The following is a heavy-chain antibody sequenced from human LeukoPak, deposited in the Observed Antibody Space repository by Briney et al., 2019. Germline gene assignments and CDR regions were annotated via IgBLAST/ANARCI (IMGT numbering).Heavy chain of an antibody. CDR3: ARERGPNCNKDCLFDP. Sequence: SETLSLTCTVSGGSISSYYWSWIRQPAGKGLEWIGRIYTSGSTNYNPSLKSRVIISLDTSKNQFSLKLNSATAADTAVYYCARERGPNCNKDCLFDPWGQGTLVTVSS. J-gene: IGHJ5*02. CDR1: GGSISSYY. V-gene: IGHV4-4*07. CDR2: IYTSGST. D-gene: IGHD2/OR15-2a*01.